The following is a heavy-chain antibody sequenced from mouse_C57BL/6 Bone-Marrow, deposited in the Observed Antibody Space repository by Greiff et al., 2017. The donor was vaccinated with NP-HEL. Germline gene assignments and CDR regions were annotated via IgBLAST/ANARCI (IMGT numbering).Heavy chain of an antibody. V-gene: IGHV14-4*01. Sequence: EVQLVESGAELVRPGASVKLSCTASGFNIKDDYMHWVKQRPEQGLEWIGWIDPENGDTEYASKFQGKATITADTSSNTAYLQLSSLTSEDTAVYYCTTLSLWLRQRGYWGQGTTLTVSS. CDR1: GFNIKDDY. CDR3: TTLSLWLRQRGY. D-gene: IGHD2-2*01. CDR2: IDPENGDT. J-gene: IGHJ2*01.